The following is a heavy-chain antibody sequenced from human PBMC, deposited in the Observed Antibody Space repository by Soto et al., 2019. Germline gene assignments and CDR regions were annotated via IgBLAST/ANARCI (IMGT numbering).Heavy chain of an antibody. Sequence: GGSLRLSCSASGFTFGGYSMSWFRQAPGKGLEWVGFIRSRAYSRTTEYATSVIGRFTISRDDSSGIAYLQMNSLKTEETAMYYCSRGMYSVYETSHLFFDYCGLRTLVTVSS. V-gene: IGHV3-49*03. D-gene: IGHD5-12*01. CDR1: GFTFGGYS. CDR2: IRSRAYSRTT. CDR3: SRGMYSVYETSHLFFDY. J-gene: IGHJ4*02.